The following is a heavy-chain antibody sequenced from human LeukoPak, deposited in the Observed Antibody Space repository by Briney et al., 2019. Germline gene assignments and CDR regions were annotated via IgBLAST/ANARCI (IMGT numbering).Heavy chain of an antibody. Sequence: ASVTVSCKASGYTFTGYYMHWVRQAPGQGLEWMGRINPNSGGTNYAQKFQGRVTMTRDTSISTAYMELSRLRSDDTAVYYCARDYYDSIGYYRYYYYYYIDVWGKGSSVTVSS. CDR3: ARDYYDSIGYYRYYYYYYIDV. CDR2: INPNSGGT. CDR1: GYTFTGYY. V-gene: IGHV1-2*06. D-gene: IGHD3-22*01. J-gene: IGHJ6*03.